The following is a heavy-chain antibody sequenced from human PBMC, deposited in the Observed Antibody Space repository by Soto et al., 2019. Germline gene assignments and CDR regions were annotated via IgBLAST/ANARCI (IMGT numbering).Heavy chain of an antibody. Sequence: EVHLVESGGGQVTPGGSLRLSCAASTISFSDYTINWVRQAPGKGLEWVSSINSGSSYIYYADSVKGRFTTSRDNGKKSLFLQMNRLRAEDTAVYYCARSDGVAGNWYFDLWGRGTLVTVSS. CDR2: INSGSSYI. V-gene: IGHV3-21*01. J-gene: IGHJ2*01. CDR1: TISFSDYT. CDR3: ARSDGVAGNWYFDL. D-gene: IGHD2-15*01.